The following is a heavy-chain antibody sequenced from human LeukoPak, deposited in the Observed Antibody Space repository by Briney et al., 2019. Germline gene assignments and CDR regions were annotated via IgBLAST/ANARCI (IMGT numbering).Heavy chain of an antibody. CDR2: IYYSGSA. CDR3: ARHSYFDY. CDR1: GGSVTSTNW. J-gene: IGHJ4*02. V-gene: IGHV4-39*01. Sequence: SETLSLTCAVSGGSVTSTNWWTWVRQPPGKGLEWIGSIYYSGSAYYNPSLKSRVTISVDTSKNQFSLKLSSVTAADTAVYYRARHSYFDYWGQGTLVTVSS.